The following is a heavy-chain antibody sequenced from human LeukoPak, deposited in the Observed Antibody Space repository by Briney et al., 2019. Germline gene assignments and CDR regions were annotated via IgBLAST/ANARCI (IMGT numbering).Heavy chain of an antibody. J-gene: IGHJ5*02. D-gene: IGHD3-3*01. CDR1: GGSISSYY. CDR2: IYYSGST. CDR3: ARGYFWSGYLSWFDP. Sequence: SETLSLTCTISGGSISSYYWSWIRQPPGEGLEWIGYIYYSGSTDSNPSLKSRVAMSVDTSKNQFFLKLSSVTAADTAVYYCARGYFWSGYLSWFDPWGQGTLVTVSS. V-gene: IGHV4-59*01.